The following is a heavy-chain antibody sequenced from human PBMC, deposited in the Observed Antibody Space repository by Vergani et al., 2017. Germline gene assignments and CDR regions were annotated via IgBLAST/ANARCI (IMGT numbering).Heavy chain of an antibody. V-gene: IGHV1-2*02. CDR1: GFIFTDYY. D-gene: IGHD4-23*01. CDR2: INPNGDAT. Sequence: QVQLVQSGAELKKPGASVRVSCKASGFIFTDYYIHWMRQAPGQGLEWIGWINPNGDATHYAQNFRGRVTLTRDTSITTGYMTLRRLTSGDTAMYYCARPLQPGGNSHWYFDLWGRGTLVSVSS. J-gene: IGHJ2*01. CDR3: ARPLQPGGNSHWYFDL.